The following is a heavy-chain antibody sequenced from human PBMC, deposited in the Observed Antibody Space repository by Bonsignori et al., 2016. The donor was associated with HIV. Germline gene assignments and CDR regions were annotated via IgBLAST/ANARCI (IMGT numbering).Heavy chain of an antibody. Sequence: ASVKVSCKASGYTFISYDINWVRQATGQGLEWMGWMNPNSGNTGYAQKFQGRVTMTRNTSISTAYMELSSLRSEDTAVYYCARYHSSGYYYSYYYMDVWGKGTTVTVSS. D-gene: IGHD3-22*01. CDR1: GYTFISYD. CDR3: ARYHSSGYYYSYYYMDV. CDR2: MNPNSGNT. J-gene: IGHJ6*03. V-gene: IGHV1-8*01.